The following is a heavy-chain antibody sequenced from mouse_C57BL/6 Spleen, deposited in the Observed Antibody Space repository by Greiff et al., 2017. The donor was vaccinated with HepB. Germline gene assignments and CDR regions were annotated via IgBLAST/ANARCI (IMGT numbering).Heavy chain of an antibody. V-gene: IGHV5-9-1*02. Sequence: DVKLVESGAGLVKPGGSLKLSCAASGFTFSSYAMSWVRQTPEKRLEWVAYISSGGDYIYYADTVKGRFTISRDNARNTLYLQMSSLKSEDTAMYYCTKLLLRYYYAMDYWGQGTSVTVSS. J-gene: IGHJ4*01. CDR2: ISSGGDYI. CDR1: GFTFSSYA. CDR3: TKLLLRYYYAMDY. D-gene: IGHD1-1*01.